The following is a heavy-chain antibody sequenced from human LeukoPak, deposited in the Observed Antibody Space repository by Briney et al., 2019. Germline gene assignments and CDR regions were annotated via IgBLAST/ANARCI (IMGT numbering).Heavy chain of an antibody. CDR3: ARNPVLRYNHKSLSWNALDV. Sequence: TSETLSLTCGVSGGPISGYYWSWIRQPAGKGLEWIGRMYTSEMSNYNPSLKSRVFMSLDMSKNQVSLRLSSVTAADTAVYYCARNPVLRYNHKSLSWNALDVWGRGTTVTVSS. D-gene: IGHD1-1*01. V-gene: IGHV4-4*07. CDR2: MYTSEMS. J-gene: IGHJ6*02. CDR1: GGPISGYY.